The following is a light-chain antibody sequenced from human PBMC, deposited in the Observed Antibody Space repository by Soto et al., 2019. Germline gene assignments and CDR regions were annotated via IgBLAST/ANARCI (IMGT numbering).Light chain of an antibody. CDR2: DVN. J-gene: IGLJ1*01. V-gene: IGLV2-14*01. CDR1: SSDLGTYDY. CDR3: CSFSTSGTHV. Sequence: QSVLTQPASVSGSPGQSITLSCTGTSSDLGTYDYVPWHQQHPGKAPKLIIYDVNNRPSGVSSRFSGSKSGNTASLTISGLQTEDEADYYCCSFSTSGTHVLGTGTKVTGL.